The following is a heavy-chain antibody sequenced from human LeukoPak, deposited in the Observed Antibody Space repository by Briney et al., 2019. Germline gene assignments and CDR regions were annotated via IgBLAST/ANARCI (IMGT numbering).Heavy chain of an antibody. Sequence: GGSLRLSCAASGFTFSGYAMSWVRQAPGKGLDWVSAISGNGGNTYYADSVKGRFTISRDNSKNTLYLQMNSLRVEDTAVYYCAKAAIVGATTLYFDFWGQGTLVTVSS. V-gene: IGHV3-23*01. CDR2: ISGNGGNT. D-gene: IGHD1-26*01. CDR3: AKAAIVGATTLYFDF. J-gene: IGHJ4*02. CDR1: GFTFSGYA.